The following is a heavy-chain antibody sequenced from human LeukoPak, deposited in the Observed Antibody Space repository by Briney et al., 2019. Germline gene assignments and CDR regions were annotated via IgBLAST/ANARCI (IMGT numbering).Heavy chain of an antibody. V-gene: IGHV1-24*01. CDR1: GYTLTELS. CDR3: ATRSTSFDY. J-gene: IGHJ4*02. D-gene: IGHD2-2*01. CDR2: FDPEDGEA. Sequence: GASVKVSCKVSGYTLTELSMHWVRQAPGKGLEWMGGFDPEDGEAVYAQKFQGGVTMTEDTSTDTAYMELSSLRSEDTAMYYCATRSTSFDYWGQGTLVTVSS.